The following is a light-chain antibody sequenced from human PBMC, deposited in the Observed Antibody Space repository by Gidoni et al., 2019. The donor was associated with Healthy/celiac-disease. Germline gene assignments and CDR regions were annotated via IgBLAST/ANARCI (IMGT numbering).Light chain of an antibody. Sequence: EIVLPQSPGTLSLSPGERATLSCRASQSVSSSYLAWYQQKHGQAPRLLIYGESSRATGIPDRLSGSGSGTDFNLTISRLEPEDFAVYYCQQYGSSPRVTFGGGTKVEIK. CDR2: GES. J-gene: IGKJ4*01. V-gene: IGKV3-20*01. CDR3: QQYGSSPRVT. CDR1: QSVSSSY.